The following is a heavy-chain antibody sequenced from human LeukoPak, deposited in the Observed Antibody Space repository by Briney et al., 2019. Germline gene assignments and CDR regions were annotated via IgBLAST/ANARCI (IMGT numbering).Heavy chain of an antibody. J-gene: IGHJ4*02. D-gene: IGHD5-18*01. V-gene: IGHV4-4*07. Sequence: SETLSLTCTVSGGSISTYYWSWIRQPAGKGLEWIGRIYISGRTNYNPSLQSRVTMSVDTSRNQFSLKLRSVTAADTAVYYCAREAPDTAMATYYFDYWGQGTLVTVSS. CDR1: GGSISTYY. CDR3: AREAPDTAMATYYFDY. CDR2: IYISGRT.